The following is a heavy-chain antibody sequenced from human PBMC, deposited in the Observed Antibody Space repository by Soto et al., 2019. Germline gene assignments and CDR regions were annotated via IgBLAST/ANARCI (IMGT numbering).Heavy chain of an antibody. D-gene: IGHD1-26*01. CDR2: FDPEDGET. J-gene: IGHJ4*02. Sequence: RASVKVSCKVSGYTLTELSMHWVRQAPGKGLEWMGGFDPEDGETIYAQKFQGRVTMTEDTSTDTAYMELSSLRSEDTAVYYCATESPYNHAEGGATRLTIIYWGQGTLVTVSS. CDR1: GYTLTELS. V-gene: IGHV1-24*01. CDR3: ATESPYNHAEGGATRLTIIY.